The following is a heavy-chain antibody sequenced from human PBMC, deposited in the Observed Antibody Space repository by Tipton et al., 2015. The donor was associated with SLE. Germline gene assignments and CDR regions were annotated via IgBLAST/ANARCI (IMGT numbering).Heavy chain of an antibody. D-gene: IGHD3-10*01. CDR3: ARDRGPEGSGWYFDL. CDR2: IADTGSP. J-gene: IGHJ2*01. V-gene: IGHV4-34*01. CDR1: GGSFSGYH. Sequence: TLSLTCAVYGGSFSGYHWTWIRQPPGQGLAWIGEIADTGSPNYNPSLKSRVTISLETSKSQFSLILNSLTAADTAVYYCARDRGPEGSGWYFDLWGRGTLVAVSS.